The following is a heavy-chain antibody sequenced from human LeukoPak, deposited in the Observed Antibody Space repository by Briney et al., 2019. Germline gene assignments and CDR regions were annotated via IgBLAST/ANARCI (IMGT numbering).Heavy chain of an antibody. J-gene: IGHJ4*02. Sequence: PGGSLILSCSASGFPFSSYRMHWVPQAPGKGLEWVAFIRYDRSNKYYADSVKGRFTIRRDNCKNTLYLQVNSLRAEDTAVYYCAKSGDIVVVVAAVDYWGQGTLVTLSS. CDR1: GFPFSSYR. D-gene: IGHD2-15*01. CDR2: IRYDRSNK. CDR3: AKSGDIVVVVAAVDY. V-gene: IGHV3-30*02.